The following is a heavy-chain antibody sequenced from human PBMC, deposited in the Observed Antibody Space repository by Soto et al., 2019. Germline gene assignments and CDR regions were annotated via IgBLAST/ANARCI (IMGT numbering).Heavy chain of an antibody. Sequence: ASETLSLTCTVSGGSISSYYWSWIRQPPGKGLEWIGYIFYSGSTNYNPSLKSRVTISVDTSKNQFSLKLSSVTAADTAVYYCARGGYIWGAYRYYFDYWGQGTLVTVSS. D-gene: IGHD3-16*02. CDR3: ARGGYIWGAYRYYFDY. J-gene: IGHJ4*02. CDR2: IFYSGST. CDR1: GGSISSYY. V-gene: IGHV4-59*01.